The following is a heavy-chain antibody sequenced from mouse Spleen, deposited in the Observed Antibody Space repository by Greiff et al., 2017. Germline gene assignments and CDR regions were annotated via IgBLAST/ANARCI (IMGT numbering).Heavy chain of an antibody. Sequence: VQLQQSGPELVKPGASVKIPCKASGYTFTDYNMDWVKQSHGKSLEWIGDINPNNGGTIYNQKFKGKATLTVDKSSSTAYMELRSLTSEDTAVYYCARGDYGYDGYYYAMDYWGQGTSVTVSS. CDR1: GYTFTDYN. D-gene: IGHD2-2*01. CDR3: ARGDYGYDGYYYAMDY. CDR2: INPNNGGT. J-gene: IGHJ4*01. V-gene: IGHV1-18*01.